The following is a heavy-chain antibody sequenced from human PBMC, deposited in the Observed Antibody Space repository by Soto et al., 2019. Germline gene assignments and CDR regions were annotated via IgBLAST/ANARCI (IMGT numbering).Heavy chain of an antibody. CDR2: IKSKTDGGTT. D-gene: IGHD1-26*01. CDR1: GFTFSNAW. Sequence: GGSLRLSCAASGFTFSNAWMSWVRQAPGKGLEWVGRIKSKTDGGTTDYAAPVKGRFTISRDDSKNTLYLQMNSLKTEDTAVYYCTTDPARNIVGAKYWGQGTLVTVSS. J-gene: IGHJ4*02. CDR3: TTDPARNIVGAKY. V-gene: IGHV3-15*01.